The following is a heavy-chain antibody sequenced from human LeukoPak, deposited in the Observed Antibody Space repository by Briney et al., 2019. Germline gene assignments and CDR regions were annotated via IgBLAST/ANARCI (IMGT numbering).Heavy chain of an antibody. CDR1: GYSISSGYY. CDR2: IYHSGST. CDR3: ATLTYDSSGYYYSEYFQH. Sequence: PSETLSLTCTVSGYSISSGYYWGWIRQPPGKGLEWIGSIYHSGSTYYNPSLKSRVTISVDTSKNQFSLKLSSVTAADTAVYYCATLTYDSSGYYYSEYFQHWGQGTLVTVSS. D-gene: IGHD3-22*01. J-gene: IGHJ1*01. V-gene: IGHV4-38-2*02.